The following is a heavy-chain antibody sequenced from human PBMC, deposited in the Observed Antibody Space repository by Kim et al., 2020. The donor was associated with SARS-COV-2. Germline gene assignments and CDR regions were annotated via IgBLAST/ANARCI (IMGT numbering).Heavy chain of an antibody. Sequence: GGSLRLSCAASGFTFSSYGMHWVRQAPGKGLEWVAVISYDGSNKYYADSVKGRFTISRDNSKNTLYLQMNSLRAEDTAVYYCAKSRVVVIIGEEVDPWGQGTLVTVSS. J-gene: IGHJ5*02. V-gene: IGHV3-30*18. D-gene: IGHD3-22*01. CDR3: AKSRVVVIIGEEVDP. CDR1: GFTFSSYG. CDR2: ISYDGSNK.